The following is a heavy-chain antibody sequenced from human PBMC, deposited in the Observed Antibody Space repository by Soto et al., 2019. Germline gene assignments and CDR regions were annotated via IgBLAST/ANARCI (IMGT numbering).Heavy chain of an antibody. CDR1: GFAICRGYY. V-gene: IGHV4-38-2*02. CDR3: AREKVGTTFFDN. Sequence: SDTLSLTCSVSGFAICRGYYWSWVRQPPGKGLEWIGSIYPSVSSYHNPSLATRLRLSIDTSKNQFTLNLTSVTAADTALYFCAREKVGTTFFDNWGQGIQVTVSS. CDR2: IYPSVSS. J-gene: IGHJ4*02. D-gene: IGHD1-1*01.